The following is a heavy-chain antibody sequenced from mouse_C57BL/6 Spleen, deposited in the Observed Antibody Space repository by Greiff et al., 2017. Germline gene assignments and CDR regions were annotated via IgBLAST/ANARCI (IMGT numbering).Heavy chain of an antibody. CDR3: TRRRLDC. CDR2: IDPETGGT. V-gene: IGHV1-15*01. Sequence: VKLMESGAELVRPGASVTLSCKASGYTFTDYEMHWVKQTPVHGLEWIGAIDPETGGTAYNQKFKGKAILTADKSSSPAYMELRSLTSEDSAVYYCTRRRLDCWGKGTTLTVSS. D-gene: IGHD2-4*01. CDR1: GYTFTDYE. J-gene: IGHJ2*01.